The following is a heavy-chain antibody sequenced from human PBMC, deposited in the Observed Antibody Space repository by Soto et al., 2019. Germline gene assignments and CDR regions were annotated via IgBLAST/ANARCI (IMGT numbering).Heavy chain of an antibody. D-gene: IGHD2-8*01. CDR2: ISGSGGST. J-gene: IGHJ6*03. CDR1: GFTFSSYA. V-gene: IGHV3-23*01. CDR3: AKDRINGAQWGHYYYMDV. Sequence: GGSLRLSCAASGFTFSSYAMSWVRQAPGKGLEWVSAISGSGGSTYYADSVKGRFTISRDNSKNTLYLQMNSLRAEDTAVYYCAKDRINGAQWGHYYYMDVWGKGTTVTVSS.